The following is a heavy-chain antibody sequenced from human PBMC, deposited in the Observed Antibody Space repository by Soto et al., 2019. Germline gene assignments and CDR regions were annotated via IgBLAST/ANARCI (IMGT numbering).Heavy chain of an antibody. CDR1: GYTFTNYW. J-gene: IGHJ6*01. V-gene: IGHV5-51*01. CDR2: IYPGDSDT. Sequence: PGESLKISCKGSGYTFTNYWIGWVRQMPGKGLEWVGIIYPGDSDTRYSPSFQGQVTISADNSITTAYLQWRSLKASDTAMFYCARIVRPTSFFHNDLEVWGKET. CDR3: ARIVRPTSFFHNDLEV. D-gene: IGHD3-16*01.